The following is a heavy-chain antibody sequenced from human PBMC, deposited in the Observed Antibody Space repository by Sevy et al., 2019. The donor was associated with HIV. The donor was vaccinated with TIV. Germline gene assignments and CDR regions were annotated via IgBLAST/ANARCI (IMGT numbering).Heavy chain of an antibody. D-gene: IGHD3-10*01. V-gene: IGHV4-30-4*01. CDR3: ATQIRITMVRGVMDYFDY. Sequence: SETLSLTCTVSGGSISSGDYYWSWIRQPPGKGLEWIGYIYYSGSTYYNPSLKSRVTISVDTSKNQFSLKLSSVTATDTAVYYCATQIRITMVRGVMDYFDYWGQGTLVTVSS. CDR2: IYYSGST. J-gene: IGHJ4*02. CDR1: GGSISSGDYY.